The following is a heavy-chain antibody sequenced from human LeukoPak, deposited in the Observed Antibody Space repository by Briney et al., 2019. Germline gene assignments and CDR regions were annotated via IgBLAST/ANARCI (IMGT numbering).Heavy chain of an antibody. J-gene: IGHJ4*02. CDR3: THPDY. CDR2: INHGGST. V-gene: IGHV4-34*01. Sequence: SETLSLTCAVYGGSFSGYYWSWIRQPPGKGLEWIGEINHGGSTNYNPSLKSRVTISVDTSKNQFSLKLSSVTAADTAVYYCTHPDYWGQGTLVTVSS. CDR1: GGSFSGYY.